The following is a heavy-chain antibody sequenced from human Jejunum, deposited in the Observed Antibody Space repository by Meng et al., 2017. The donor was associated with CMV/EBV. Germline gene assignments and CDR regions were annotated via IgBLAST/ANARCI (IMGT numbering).Heavy chain of an antibody. J-gene: IGHJ4*02. CDR2: IFYTGST. CDR3: ARSHSFLGVIIIGY. Sequence: GSIRSGGHYWTWIRQHPGKGLEWIGHIFYTGSTYYNPSLKSRISISIDTSKNQFSLNLSSVTAADTAVYYCARSHSFLGVIIIGYWGQGTLVTVSS. CDR1: GSIRSGGHY. D-gene: IGHD3-3*01. V-gene: IGHV4-31*02.